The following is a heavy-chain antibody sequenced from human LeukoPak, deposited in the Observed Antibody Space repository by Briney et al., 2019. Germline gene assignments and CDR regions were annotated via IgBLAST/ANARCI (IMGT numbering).Heavy chain of an antibody. Sequence: SETLSLTCAVYGGSFSDYYWSWIRQPPGKGLEWIGEIDHRESTTYNPSLKSRVTISVDTSKNQFSLKLNSVTAADTAVYYCASRMYYYYGMDVWGRGTTVIVSS. CDR2: IDHREST. J-gene: IGHJ6*02. CDR3: ASRMYYYYGMDV. V-gene: IGHV4-34*01. CDR1: GGSFSDYY.